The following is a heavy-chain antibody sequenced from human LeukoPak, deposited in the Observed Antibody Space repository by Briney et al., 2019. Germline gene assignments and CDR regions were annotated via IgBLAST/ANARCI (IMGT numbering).Heavy chain of an antibody. V-gene: IGHV4-39*02. Sequence: SETLSLTCTVSGGSISSSTYYWGWVRRPPGKGLEWIGSVSYSGTTYYNTSLRSRVTISIDTSRNQFSLKVTSVTAADTAVYYCARETPAVRNNCFDPWGQGTLVTVSS. D-gene: IGHD2-2*01. J-gene: IGHJ5*02. CDR2: VSYSGTT. CDR1: GGSISSSTYY. CDR3: ARETPAVRNNCFDP.